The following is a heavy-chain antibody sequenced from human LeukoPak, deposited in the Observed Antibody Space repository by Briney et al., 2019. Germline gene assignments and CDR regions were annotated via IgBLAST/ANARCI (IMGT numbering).Heavy chain of an antibody. D-gene: IGHD5-24*01. Sequence: GESLKISCKGSGYRFTTFWIDWVRQMPGKGLEWMGVIYPGDSDTRYSPSFQGQVTISADNSISTAYLQWGSLKASDTAMYYCARRRDGYNWIDFWGQGTLVTVSS. CDR2: IYPGDSDT. CDR1: GYRFTTFW. CDR3: ARRRDGYNWIDF. V-gene: IGHV5-51*01. J-gene: IGHJ4*02.